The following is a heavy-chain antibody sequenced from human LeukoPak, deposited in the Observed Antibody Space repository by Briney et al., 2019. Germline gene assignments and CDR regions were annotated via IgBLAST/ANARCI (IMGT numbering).Heavy chain of an antibody. CDR2: IDWYDDK. Sequence: SGPALVKPTQTLTLTCTFSGFSLSSSGMCVNWIRQPPGKALEWLARIDWYDDKYYSTSLKTRLTISKDTSKNQVVLTMTNMDPVDTATYYCARGSIVAAGKYYFHYSGQGTLVTVSS. D-gene: IGHD6-13*01. V-gene: IGHV2-70*11. J-gene: IGHJ4*02. CDR3: ARGSIVAAGKYYFHY. CDR1: GFSLSSSGMC.